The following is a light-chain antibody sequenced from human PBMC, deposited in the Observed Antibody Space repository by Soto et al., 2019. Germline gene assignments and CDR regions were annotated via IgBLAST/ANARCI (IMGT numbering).Light chain of an antibody. CDR2: EVS. V-gene: IGKV2D-29*01. Sequence: DIVMTQTPLSLFVTPGQPASISCKSSQSLLLSNGKTYLFWFLQRPGHPPQLLIYEVSNRFSGVPDRFSGSGSGTDFTLKISRVEAEDVGVYYCMQSLQFPLTFGGGTKVEIK. CDR3: MQSLQFPLT. J-gene: IGKJ4*01. CDR1: QSLLLSNGKTY.